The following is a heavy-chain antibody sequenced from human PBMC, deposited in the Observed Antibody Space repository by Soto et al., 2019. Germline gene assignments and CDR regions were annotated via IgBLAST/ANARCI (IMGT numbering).Heavy chain of an antibody. Sequence: EVQLVESGGGLVQPGRSLRLSCAASGFTFDDYAMHWVRQAPGKGLEWVSGISWNSGSIGYADSVKGRFTISRDNAKNSLYLQMNSLRAEDTALYYCAKGGGRRSSSVFMHYWGQGTLVTVSS. CDR3: AKGGGRRSSSVFMHY. V-gene: IGHV3-9*01. J-gene: IGHJ4*02. D-gene: IGHD6-6*01. CDR1: GFTFDDYA. CDR2: ISWNSGSI.